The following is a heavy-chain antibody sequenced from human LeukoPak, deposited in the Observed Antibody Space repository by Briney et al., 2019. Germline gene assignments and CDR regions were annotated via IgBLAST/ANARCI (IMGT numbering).Heavy chain of an antibody. D-gene: IGHD6-13*01. CDR1: GYTFTSYD. Sequence: SVKVSCKASGYTFTSYDINWVRQAPGQGLEWMGGIIPIFGTANYAQKFQGRVTITADESTSTAYMELSSLRSEDTAVCYCARDLGGKQLNDAFDIWGQGTMVTVSS. V-gene: IGHV1-69*13. CDR3: ARDLGGKQLNDAFDI. CDR2: IIPIFGTA. J-gene: IGHJ3*02.